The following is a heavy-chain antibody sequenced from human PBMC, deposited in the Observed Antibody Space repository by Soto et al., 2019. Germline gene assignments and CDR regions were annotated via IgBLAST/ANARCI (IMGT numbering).Heavy chain of an antibody. CDR1: GVTVSSNY. CDR2: IYSGGST. D-gene: IGHD6-13*01. J-gene: IGHJ4*02. V-gene: IGHV3-53*04. CDR3: ASRSTAAGTGPLRY. Sequence: GESLKISCAASGVTVSSNYMSWVRQAPGKGLEWVSVIYSGGSTYYADSVKGRFTISRHNSKNTLYLQMNSLRAEDTAVYYCASRSTAAGTGPLRYWGQGTLVTVSS.